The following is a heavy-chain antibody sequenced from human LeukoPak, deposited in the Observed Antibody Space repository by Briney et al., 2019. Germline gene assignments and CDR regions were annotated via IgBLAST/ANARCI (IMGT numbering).Heavy chain of an antibody. CDR2: IRSKTYGGTP. Sequence: GGSLRLSCTGSGFSFGDHAVSWVRQAPGKGLEWIGFIRSKTYGGTPEYAASVKGRFTISRDDSNSIAYLQMNSLRAEDTAVYYCARRAGAYSHPYDYWGQGTLVTVSS. CDR3: ARRAGAYSHPYDY. D-gene: IGHD4/OR15-4a*01. CDR1: GFSFGDHA. V-gene: IGHV3-49*04. J-gene: IGHJ4*02.